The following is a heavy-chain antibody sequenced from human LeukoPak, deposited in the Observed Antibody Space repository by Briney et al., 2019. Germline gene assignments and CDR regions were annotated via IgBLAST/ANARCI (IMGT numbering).Heavy chain of an antibody. CDR2: ISSSSSTI. V-gene: IGHV3-48*04. CDR1: GFTFSSYA. D-gene: IGHD2-21*01. J-gene: IGHJ6*02. CDR3: ARGQNYSLSLDLRPSHPYYYYGMDV. Sequence: GGSLRLSCAASGFTFSSYAMSWVRQAPGKGLEWVSYISSSSSTIYYADSVKGRFTISRDNAKNSLYLQMNSLRAEDTAVYYCARGQNYSLSLDLRPSHPYYYYGMDVWGQGTTVTVSS.